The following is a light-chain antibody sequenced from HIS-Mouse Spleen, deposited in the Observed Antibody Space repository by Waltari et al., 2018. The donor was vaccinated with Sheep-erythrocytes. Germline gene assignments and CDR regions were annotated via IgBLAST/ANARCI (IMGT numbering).Light chain of an antibody. J-gene: IGLJ3*02. CDR2: EGS. CDR1: SSDAGSYNL. V-gene: IGLV2-23*01. Sequence: QSALTQPASVSGSPGQSITISCTGTSSDAGSYNLVSGYQQHPGKAPKLMIYEGSKRPSGVSNRFSGSKSGNTASLTISGLQAEDEADYYCCSYAGSSTPWVFGGGTKLTVL. CDR3: CSYAGSSTPWV.